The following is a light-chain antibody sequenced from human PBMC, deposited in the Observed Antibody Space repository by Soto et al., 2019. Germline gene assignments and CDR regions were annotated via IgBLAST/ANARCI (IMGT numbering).Light chain of an antibody. CDR3: SSYAASTTLL. Sequence: QSALTQPPSVSGSPGQSVTISCIGSSSDVGTYDRVSWYQAPPGTAPKLIIYEVHYRPSGVPDRFSGSKSGNTASLTISGLAAEDKADYYCSSYAASTTLLFGRGTKVTVL. CDR2: EVH. V-gene: IGLV2-18*02. J-gene: IGLJ2*01. CDR1: SSDVGTYDR.